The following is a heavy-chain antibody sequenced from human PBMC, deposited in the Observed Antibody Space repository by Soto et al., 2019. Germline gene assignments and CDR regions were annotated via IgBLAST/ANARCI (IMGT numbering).Heavy chain of an antibody. CDR1: VGSISSYY. CDR3: ARNSSWSALEY. J-gene: IGHJ4*02. V-gene: IGHV4-4*07. D-gene: IGHD6-6*01. Sequence: SETLSLTCTVSVGSISSYYWSLIRQPAGKGLECIWRIYTSGSPNYNPSLKSRVTMSVYTSKNQFSLKLSSVTAADTAVYYCARNSSWSALEYWGPGTIVTLSS. CDR2: IYTSGSP.